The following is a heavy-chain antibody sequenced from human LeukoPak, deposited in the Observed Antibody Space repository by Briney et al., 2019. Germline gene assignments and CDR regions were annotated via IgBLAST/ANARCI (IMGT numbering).Heavy chain of an antibody. CDR1: GGSISSYY. V-gene: IGHV4-34*01. Sequence: SETLSLTCTVSGGSISSYYWSWIRQPPGKGLEWIGEINHSGSTNYNPSLKSRVTISVDTSKNQFSLKLSSVTAADTATYYCARWEPYYDFWSGYRAGFDPGGQGTLVTVSS. J-gene: IGHJ5*02. D-gene: IGHD3-3*01. CDR2: INHSGST. CDR3: ARWEPYYDFWSGYRAGFDP.